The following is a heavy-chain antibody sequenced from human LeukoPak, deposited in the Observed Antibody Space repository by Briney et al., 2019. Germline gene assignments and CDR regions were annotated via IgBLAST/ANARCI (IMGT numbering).Heavy chain of an antibody. J-gene: IGHJ4*02. Sequence: GGSLRLSCAASGFTFSSYAMHGVRQAPGKGLEWVAVISYDGSNKYYADSVKGRFTVSRDNSKNTLYLQMNSLRAEDTAVYYCARVPYSSGWYYFDYWGQGTLVTVSS. CDR3: ARVPYSSGWYYFDY. CDR1: GFTFSSYA. V-gene: IGHV3-30*04. D-gene: IGHD6-19*01. CDR2: ISYDGSNK.